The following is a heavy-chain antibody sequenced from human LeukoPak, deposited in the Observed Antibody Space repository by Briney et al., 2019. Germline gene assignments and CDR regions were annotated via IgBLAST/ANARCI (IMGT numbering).Heavy chain of an antibody. D-gene: IGHD3-22*01. CDR3: ATDFYDST. Sequence: GGSLRLTCATAGFTFSNAWMNWVRQAPGKGLEWVGRIRSNSDGGTIDYAAPVKGRFTLSRDDSKTTLYLQMNSLQTEDTAVYYCATDFYDSTWGQGTLVTVSS. CDR1: GFTFSNAW. CDR2: IRSNSDGGTI. V-gene: IGHV3-15*07. J-gene: IGHJ5*02.